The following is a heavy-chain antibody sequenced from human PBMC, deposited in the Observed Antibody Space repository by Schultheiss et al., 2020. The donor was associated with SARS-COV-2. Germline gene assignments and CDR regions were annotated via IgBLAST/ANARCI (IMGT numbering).Heavy chain of an antibody. Sequence: SETLSLTCTVSGGSISSYYWSWIRQPPGKGLEWIGYIYYSGSTNYNPSLKSRVTISVDTSKNQFSLKLSSVTAADTAVYYCAREEDYYDSSGYYPYYYYYYGMDVWGQGTTVTVSS. CDR1: GGSISSYY. CDR2: IYYSGST. V-gene: IGHV4-59*01. D-gene: IGHD3-22*01. CDR3: AREEDYYDSSGYYPYYYYYYGMDV. J-gene: IGHJ6*02.